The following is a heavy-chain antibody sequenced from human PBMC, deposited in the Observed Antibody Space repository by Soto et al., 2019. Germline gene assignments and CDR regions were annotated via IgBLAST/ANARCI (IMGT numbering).Heavy chain of an antibody. D-gene: IGHD3-22*01. CDR2: IYHSGST. J-gene: IGHJ3*02. Sequence: PSETLSLTCAVSGGSISSSNWWSWVRQPPGKGLEWIGEIYHSGSTNYNPSLKSRVTIPVDKSKNQFSLKLSSVTAADTAVYYCARRSITMIVVAHDAFDIWGQGTMVTVSS. CDR1: GGSISSSNW. CDR3: ARRSITMIVVAHDAFDI. V-gene: IGHV4-4*02.